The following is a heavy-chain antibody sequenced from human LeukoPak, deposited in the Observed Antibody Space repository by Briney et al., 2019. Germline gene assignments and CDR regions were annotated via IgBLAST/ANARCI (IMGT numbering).Heavy chain of an antibody. CDR1: GFTFSSYA. CDR3: ARGRGEYQPLPFDY. J-gene: IGHJ4*02. D-gene: IGHD2-2*01. CDR2: IYSGGST. V-gene: IGHV3-53*04. Sequence: GGSLRLSCAASGFTFSSYAMSWVRQAPGKGLEWVSVIYSGGSTYYADSVKGRFTISRHNSKNTLYLQMNSLRAEDTAVYYCARGRGEYQPLPFDYWGQGTLVTVSS.